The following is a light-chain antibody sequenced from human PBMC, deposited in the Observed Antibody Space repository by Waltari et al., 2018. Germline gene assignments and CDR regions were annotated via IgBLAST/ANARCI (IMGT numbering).Light chain of an antibody. CDR2: DAS. Sequence: IVLTQSPGTLSLSPGERATLSCRASQSVGRSLAWYQKKPGQAPRLLIYDASSRATAIPDRFSGSGVGTDFSLTISRLEPEDFAVYYCQKYVNLPATFGQGTTVEIK. J-gene: IGKJ1*01. CDR1: QSVGRS. CDR3: QKYVNLPAT. V-gene: IGKV3-20*01.